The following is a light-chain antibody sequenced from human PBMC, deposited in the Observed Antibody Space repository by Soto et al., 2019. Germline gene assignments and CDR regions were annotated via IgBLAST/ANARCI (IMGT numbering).Light chain of an antibody. V-gene: IGLV2-14*01. CDR3: SSYTSKSSLI. CDR1: MRDVGAYNL. CDR2: EVR. J-gene: IGLJ2*01. Sequence: QSALTQPASVSGSPGQSITISCAGTMRDVGAYNLVSWYQQHPGRAPQLIIYEVRNRPSGISFRFSGSKSGNSASLTISGLQAEDEADYYCSSYTSKSSLIFGGGTKLTVL.